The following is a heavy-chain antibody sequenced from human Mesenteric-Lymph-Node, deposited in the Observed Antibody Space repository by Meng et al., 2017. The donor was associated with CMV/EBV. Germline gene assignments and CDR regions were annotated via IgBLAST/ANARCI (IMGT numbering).Heavy chain of an antibody. D-gene: IGHD2-8*01. Sequence: GGPLRPSGAAPGFTFSSNYMSGVRQAPGKGLEWVSLIHSGGSTSYADSVRDRFTISRDNAKNSLYLQMNSLRAEDTAVYYCARETSQYCTTSSCRYYFYGVDVWGQGTTVTVSS. J-gene: IGHJ6*02. CDR3: ARETSQYCTTSSCRYYFYGVDV. CDR2: IHSGGST. V-gene: IGHV3-66*01. CDR1: GFTFSSNY.